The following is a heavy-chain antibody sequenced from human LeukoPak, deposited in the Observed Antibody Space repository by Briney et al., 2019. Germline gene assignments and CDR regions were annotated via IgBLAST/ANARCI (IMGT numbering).Heavy chain of an antibody. V-gene: IGHV3-11*01. CDR3: AISGTTSRNWFDP. CDR2: ISSSGSTI. Sequence: GGSLRLSCAASGFTFSDYYMSWIRQAPGKGLEWVSYISSSGSTIYYADSVKGRFTISRDNAKNSLYLQMKSLRAEDTAVYYCAISGTTSRNWFDPWGQGTLVTVSS. CDR1: GFTFSDYY. D-gene: IGHD1-1*01. J-gene: IGHJ5*02.